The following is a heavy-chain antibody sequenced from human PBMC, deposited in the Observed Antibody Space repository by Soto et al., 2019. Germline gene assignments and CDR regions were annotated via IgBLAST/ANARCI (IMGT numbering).Heavy chain of an antibody. J-gene: IGHJ4*02. CDR2: IYHSGRT. Sequence: SETLSLTCTVSGGSISNGYYYWSWVRQNPGKGLEWIGHIYHSGRTYYNPSLKSRVTISVDTSKNQFSLNLSSVTAADTAVYYCARWVEVSLDYFDSWGQGTPVTVSS. D-gene: IGHD2-15*01. CDR3: ARWVEVSLDYFDS. V-gene: IGHV4-31*03. CDR1: GGSISNGYYY.